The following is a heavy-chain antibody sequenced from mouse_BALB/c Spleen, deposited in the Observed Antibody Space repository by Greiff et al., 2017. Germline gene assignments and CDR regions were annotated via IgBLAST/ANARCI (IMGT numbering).Heavy chain of an antibody. D-gene: IGHD2-4*01. CDR1: GYTFTDYN. V-gene: IGHV1S29*02. CDR3: ARDDDYDDYAMDY. Sequence: VQLQQPGPELVKPGASVKISCKASGYTFTDYNMHWVKQSHGKSLEWIGYIYPYNGGTGYNQKFKSKATLTVDNSSSTAYMELRSLTSEDSAVYYCARDDDYDDYAMDYWGQGTSVTVSS. CDR2: IYPYNGGT. J-gene: IGHJ4*01.